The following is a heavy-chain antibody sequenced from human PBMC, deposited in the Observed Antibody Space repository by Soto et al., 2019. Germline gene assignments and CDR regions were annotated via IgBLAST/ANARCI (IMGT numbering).Heavy chain of an antibody. V-gene: IGHV4-61*01. CDR2: IYYSGST. J-gene: IGHJ6*02. Sequence: SETLSLTCTVSGGSVSSGSYYWSWIRQPPGKGLEWIGYIYYSGSTNYNPSLKSRVTISVDTSKNQFSLKLSSVTAADTAVYYCARGSSGYSYGYYYGMDVWGQGTTVTV. CDR1: GGSVSSGSYY. CDR3: ARGSSGYSYGYYYGMDV. D-gene: IGHD5-18*01.